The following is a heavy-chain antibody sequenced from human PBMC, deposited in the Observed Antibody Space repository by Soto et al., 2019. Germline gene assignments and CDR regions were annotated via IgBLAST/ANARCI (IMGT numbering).Heavy chain of an antibody. Sequence: QVQLVESGGGVVQPGRSLRLSCAASGFTFSSYGMHWVRQAPGKGLEWVAVIWYDGSNKYYADSVKGRFTISRDNSKNTLYLQMNSLRAEDTAVYYCARDGHGSVVVPLDYWGQGTLVTVSS. CDR1: GFTFSSYG. V-gene: IGHV3-33*01. J-gene: IGHJ4*02. CDR2: IWYDGSNK. CDR3: ARDGHGSVVVPLDY. D-gene: IGHD2-2*01.